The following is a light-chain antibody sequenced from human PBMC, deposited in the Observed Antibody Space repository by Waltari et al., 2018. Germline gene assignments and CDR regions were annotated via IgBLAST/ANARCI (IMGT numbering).Light chain of an antibody. V-gene: IGKV3-20*01. CDR1: QRVSSNY. CDR3: QQSYSTPRT. J-gene: IGKJ3*01. CDR2: GAS. Sequence: EIVLTQSPGTLSLSPGETATLSCRANQRVSSNYFAWYQKKAGQSPRLLIYGASNRASGVPDRFSGRVSGAEFTLTISRLDPEDFGVYYCQQSYSTPRTFGPGTKVDF.